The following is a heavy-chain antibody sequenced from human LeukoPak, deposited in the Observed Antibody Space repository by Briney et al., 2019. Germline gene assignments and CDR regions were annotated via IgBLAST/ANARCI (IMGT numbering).Heavy chain of an antibody. CDR2: INHSGST. CDR3: ARERGSSFDY. V-gene: IGHV4-34*01. CDR1: GGSFSGYY. D-gene: IGHD1-26*01. Sequence: SETLSLTCAVYGGSFSGYYWSWIRQPPGKGLEWIGEINHSGSTNYNPSLKSRVTISVDTSKNQFSLKLSSVTAADTAVYYCARERGSSFDYWGQGTLVTVSS. J-gene: IGHJ4*02.